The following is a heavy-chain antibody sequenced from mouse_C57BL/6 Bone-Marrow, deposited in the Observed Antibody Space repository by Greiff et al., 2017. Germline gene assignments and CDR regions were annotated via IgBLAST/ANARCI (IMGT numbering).Heavy chain of an antibody. CDR2: INPSNGGT. V-gene: IGHV1-53*01. D-gene: IGHD1-1*01. CDR3: ARENYYYGSSHYFDY. J-gene: IGHJ2*01. CDR1: GYTFTSYW. Sequence: QVQLQQSGTELVKPGASVKLSCKASGYTFTSYWMHWVKQRPGQGLEWIGNINPSNGGTNYNEKFKSKATLTVDKSSSTAYMQLSSLTSEDSAVYYCARENYYYGSSHYFDYWGQGTTLTVSS.